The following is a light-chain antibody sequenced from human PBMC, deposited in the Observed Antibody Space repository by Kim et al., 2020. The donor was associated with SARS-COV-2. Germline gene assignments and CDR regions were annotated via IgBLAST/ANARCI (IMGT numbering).Light chain of an antibody. V-gene: IGLV1-47*01. J-gene: IGLJ3*02. CDR3: ATWDDSLRGGV. CDR1: NSNIGNNY. Sequence: QSVLTQPPSASGTPGQTVSISCSGSNSNIGNNYVYWYQQVPGSAPKLIVFRNTERPSGVPDRFSGSKSGTSASLAISGLRSDVEADYYCATWDDSLRGGVFGGGTQLTVL. CDR2: RNT.